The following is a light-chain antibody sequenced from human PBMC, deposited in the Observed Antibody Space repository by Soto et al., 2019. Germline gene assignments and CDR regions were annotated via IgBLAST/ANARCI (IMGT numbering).Light chain of an antibody. CDR3: GSYTSSSTLYV. J-gene: IGLJ1*01. CDR2: EVS. V-gene: IGLV2-14*01. CDR1: SSDVGGYNY. Sequence: QSVLTQPASVSGSPGQSITISCTGTSSDVGGYNYVSWYQQHPGKAPKLMIYEVSNRPSGVSNRFSGSKSGNTASLTISGLQAEDEAGYYCGSYTSSSTLYVFGTGTKVT.